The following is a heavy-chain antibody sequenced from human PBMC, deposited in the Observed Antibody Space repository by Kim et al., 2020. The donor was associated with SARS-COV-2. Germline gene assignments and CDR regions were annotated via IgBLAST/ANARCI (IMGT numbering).Heavy chain of an antibody. CDR3: AREIAVAGGLDY. J-gene: IGHJ4*02. CDR1: GYTFTGYY. D-gene: IGHD6-13*01. Sequence: ASVKVSCKASGYTFTGYYMHWVRQAPGQGLEWMGWINPNSGGTNYAQKFQGRVTMTRDTSISTAYMELSRLRSDDTAVYYCAREIAVAGGLDYWGQGTLVTVSS. CDR2: INPNSGGT. V-gene: IGHV1-2*02.